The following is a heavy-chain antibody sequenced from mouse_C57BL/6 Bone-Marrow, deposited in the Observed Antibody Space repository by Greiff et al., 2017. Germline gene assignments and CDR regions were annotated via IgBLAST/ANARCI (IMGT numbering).Heavy chain of an antibody. J-gene: IGHJ4*01. CDR3: ARSNYPYYAMDY. CDR1: GYTLTSYG. Sequence: QVQLQQSGAELARPGASVKLSCKASGYTLTSYGISWVKQRTGQGLEWIGEIYPRSGNTYYNEKFKGKATLTADKSSSTAYMELRSLTSEDSAVYFCARSNYPYYAMDYWGQGTSVTVSS. V-gene: IGHV1-81*01. D-gene: IGHD2-5*01. CDR2: IYPRSGNT.